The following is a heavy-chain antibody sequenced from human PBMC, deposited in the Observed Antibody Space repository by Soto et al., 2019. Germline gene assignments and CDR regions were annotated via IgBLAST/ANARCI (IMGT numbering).Heavy chain of an antibody. V-gene: IGHV3-30*18. Sequence: QVQVVESGGGVVQPGRSLRLSCAASGFTFSSYGMHWVRQAPGKGLEWVAVISYDGSKKYYADSVKGRFTISRDNSKNALYLQMNSLRAEDTAVYYCAKARQYGLAVAGGLGYWGQGTLVTVSS. CDR3: AKARQYGLAVAGGLGY. CDR2: ISYDGSKK. D-gene: IGHD6-19*01. J-gene: IGHJ4*02. CDR1: GFTFSSYG.